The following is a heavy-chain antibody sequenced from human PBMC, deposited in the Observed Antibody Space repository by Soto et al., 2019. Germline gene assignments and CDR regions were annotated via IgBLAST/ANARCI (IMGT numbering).Heavy chain of an antibody. J-gene: IGHJ4*02. D-gene: IGHD2-2*01. CDR2: ISGSGGST. CDR1: GFTFSSYA. V-gene: IGHV3-23*01. Sequence: GGSLRLSCAASGFTFSSYAMSWVRQAPGKGLEWVSAISGSGGSTYYADSVKGRFTISRDNSKNTLYLQMNSLRAEDTAVYYCARVGCSSNWCVTKFDYWGQGTLVTVSS. CDR3: ARVGCSSNWCVTKFDY.